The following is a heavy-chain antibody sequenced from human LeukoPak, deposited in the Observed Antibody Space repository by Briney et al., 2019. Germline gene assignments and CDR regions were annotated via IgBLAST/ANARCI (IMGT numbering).Heavy chain of an antibody. CDR3: ARGDIVATIPLYYYGMDV. V-gene: IGHV6-1*01. D-gene: IGHD5-12*01. Sequence: SQTLSLTCAISGDSVSSNSAACNWIRQSPSRGLEWLGRTYYRSKWYNDYAVSVKSRITINPDTSKNQFSLQLNSVTPEDTAVYYCARGDIVATIPLYYYGMDVWGQGTTVTVSS. CDR2: TYYRSKWYN. CDR1: GDSVSSNSAA. J-gene: IGHJ6*02.